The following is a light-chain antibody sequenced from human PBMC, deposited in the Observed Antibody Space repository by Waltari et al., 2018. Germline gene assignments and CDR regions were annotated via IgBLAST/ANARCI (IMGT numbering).Light chain of an antibody. CDR3: QQYDDWPPPWT. CDR1: QSVSSN. J-gene: IGKJ1*01. V-gene: IGKV3-15*01. Sequence: EIVMTQSPVPLSVSPGEPAPLSCRASQSVSSNLAWYQQKPGQAPRLLIYGASTRATGIPARFSGSGSGTEFTLTISSMQPEDFAVYYCQQYDDWPPPWTFGQGTKVEVK. CDR2: GAS.